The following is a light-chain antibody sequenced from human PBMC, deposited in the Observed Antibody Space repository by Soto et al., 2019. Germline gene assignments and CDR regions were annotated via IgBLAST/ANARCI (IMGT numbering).Light chain of an antibody. J-gene: IGKJ4*01. CDR3: QQYVTSPLT. V-gene: IGKV3-20*01. CDR1: QSVSSY. Sequence: EIVMTQSPATLSVSPWERATLSCRASQSVSSYLAWYQQKPGQAPRLLIYGVSSRATGIPDRFSGSGSGTDFTLTISRLEPEDFAVYYCQQYVTSPLTFGGGTKVDIK. CDR2: GVS.